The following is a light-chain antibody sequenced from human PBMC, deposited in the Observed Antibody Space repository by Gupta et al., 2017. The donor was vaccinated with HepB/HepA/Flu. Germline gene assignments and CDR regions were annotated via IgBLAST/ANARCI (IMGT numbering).Light chain of an antibody. J-gene: IGKJ4*01. V-gene: IGKV1-33*01. Sequence: DIQMTQSPSSLSASVGDRVTITCQASQDISNYLNWYQQKPGKAPKLLIYDASNLETGVPSRFSGSGSGTDFTFTSSSRQPEDIATYYWQQYDNLRTFGGGTKVETK. CDR2: DAS. CDR1: QDISNY. CDR3: QQYDNLRT.